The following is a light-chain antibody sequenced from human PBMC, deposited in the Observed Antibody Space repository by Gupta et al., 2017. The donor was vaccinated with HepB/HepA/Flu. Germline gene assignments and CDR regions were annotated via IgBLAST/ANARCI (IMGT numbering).Light chain of an antibody. Sequence: DIQVNPSSSSPSSSVGDRVTITCRASQSISSYLNWYQQKPGKAPKLLIYAASSLQSGVPSRFSGSGSGTDFTLTISSLQPEDFATYYCQQSYSTPRTFGQGTKVEIK. CDR1: QSISSY. V-gene: IGKV1-39*01. CDR3: QQSYSTPRT. J-gene: IGKJ1*01. CDR2: AAS.